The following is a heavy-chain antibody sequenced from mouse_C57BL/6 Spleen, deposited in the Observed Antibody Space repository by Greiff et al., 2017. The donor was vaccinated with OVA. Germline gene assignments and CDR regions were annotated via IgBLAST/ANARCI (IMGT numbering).Heavy chain of an antibody. CDR3: ARNYVVGFDY. J-gene: IGHJ2*01. Sequence: QVQLQQPGAELVKPGASVKLSCKASGYTFTSYWMHWVKQRPGQGLEWIGNINPSNGGTNYNEKFKGKATLTVDKASSKAFMQLSSLTSEDAAVYYCARNYVVGFDYWGQGTTLTVSS. CDR1: GYTFTSYW. D-gene: IGHD1-1*01. CDR2: INPSNGGT. V-gene: IGHV1-53*01.